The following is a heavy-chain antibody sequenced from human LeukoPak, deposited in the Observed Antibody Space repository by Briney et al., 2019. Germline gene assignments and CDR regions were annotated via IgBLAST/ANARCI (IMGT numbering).Heavy chain of an antibody. V-gene: IGHV3-23*01. D-gene: IGHD6-6*01. J-gene: IGHJ4*02. CDR3: AKDRRYSSSSDY. Sequence: GGSLRLSCAASGFTFSSYAMSWVRKAPGKGLEWVSAISGSGGSTYYADSVKGRFTISRDNSKNTLYLQMNSLRAEDTAVYYCAKDRRYSSSSDYWGQGTLVTVSS. CDR1: GFTFSSYA. CDR2: ISGSGGST.